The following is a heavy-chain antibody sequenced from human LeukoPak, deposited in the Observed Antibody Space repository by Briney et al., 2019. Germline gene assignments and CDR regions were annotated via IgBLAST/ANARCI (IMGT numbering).Heavy chain of an antibody. J-gene: IGHJ6*02. CDR3: ARLDEYSGSSRYYGMDV. V-gene: IGHV1-69*13. CDR1: GGTFSSYG. D-gene: IGHD5-12*01. CDR2: IIPIFGTA. Sequence: SVKVSCKASGGTFSSYGISWVRQAPGQGLEWMGGIIPIFGTANYAQKFQGRVTITADESTSTAYMELSSLRSEDTAVYYCARLDEYSGSSRYYGMDVWGQGTTVTVSS.